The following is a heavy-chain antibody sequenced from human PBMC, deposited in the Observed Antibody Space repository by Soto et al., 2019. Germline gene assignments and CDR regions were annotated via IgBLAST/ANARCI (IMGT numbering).Heavy chain of an antibody. CDR1: GGTFSTST. CDR2: ILPVLGIT. V-gene: IGHV1-69*02. Sequence: QVHLVQSGAEVKQPGSSVKVSCKASGGTFSTSTITWLRPAPGQGPEWMGRILPVLGITNYAQKFQGRLTITADKTQRTAYMVRSSLRSEETAVFYCAITYNPNIDPGMDFFDYCGQGTLVTVSS. CDR3: AITYNPNIDPGMDFFDY. D-gene: IGHD1-1*01. J-gene: IGHJ4*02.